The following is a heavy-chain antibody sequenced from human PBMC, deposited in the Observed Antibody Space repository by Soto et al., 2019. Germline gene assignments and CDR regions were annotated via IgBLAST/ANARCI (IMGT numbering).Heavy chain of an antibody. Sequence: QVQLVESGGGVVQPGRSLRLSCAASGFTFSSYAMHWVRQAPGKGLEWVAVISYDGSNKYYADSVKGRFTISRDNSKNTLNLQMNSPRAEDTAVFYCARVVHSKTHFDYWGQGTLVTVSS. CDR3: ARVVHSKTHFDY. V-gene: IGHV3-30-3*01. J-gene: IGHJ4*02. CDR2: ISYDGSNK. D-gene: IGHD1-26*01. CDR1: GFTFSSYA.